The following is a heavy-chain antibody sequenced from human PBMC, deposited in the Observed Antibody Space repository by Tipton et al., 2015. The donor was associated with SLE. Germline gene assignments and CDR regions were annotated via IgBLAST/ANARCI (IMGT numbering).Heavy chain of an antibody. CDR1: GGSISSSSYY. CDR3: AREPSMVGAFDI. J-gene: IGHJ3*02. D-gene: IGHD3-10*01. CDR2: IYYSGST. Sequence: TLSLTCIVSGGSISSSSYYWGWVRQPPGKGLEWIGSIYYSGSTYYNPSLKSRVTISVDTSKNQFSLKLSSVTAADTAVYCCAREPSMVGAFDIWGQGTMVTVSS. V-gene: IGHV4-39*07.